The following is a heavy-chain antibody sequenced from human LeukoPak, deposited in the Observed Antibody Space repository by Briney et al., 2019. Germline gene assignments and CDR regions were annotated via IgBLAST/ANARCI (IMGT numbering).Heavy chain of an antibody. Sequence: SVKVSCKASGGTFSSYTISWVRQAPGQGLEWMGRIIPILGIANYAQKFQGRVTITVDKSTSTAYMELSSLRSEDTAVYYCARVGYSNYEGPYFDYWGQGTLVTVSS. J-gene: IGHJ4*02. V-gene: IGHV1-69*02. CDR3: ARVGYSNYEGPYFDY. D-gene: IGHD4-11*01. CDR1: GGTFSSYT. CDR2: IIPILGIA.